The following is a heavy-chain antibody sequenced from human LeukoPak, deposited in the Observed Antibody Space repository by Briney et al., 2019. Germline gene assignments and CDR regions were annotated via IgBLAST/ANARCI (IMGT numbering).Heavy chain of an antibody. D-gene: IGHD5-24*01. J-gene: IGHJ4*02. V-gene: IGHV3-48*03. Sequence: GGSLRLSCAASGFTFSSYEMNWVRQAPGKGLEWVSYISSSGSTIYYADSVKGRFTISRDNAKNPLYLQMNSLRAEDTAVYYCARDSRDGYRGDYWGQGTLVTVSS. CDR3: ARDSRDGYRGDY. CDR2: ISSSGSTI. CDR1: GFTFSSYE.